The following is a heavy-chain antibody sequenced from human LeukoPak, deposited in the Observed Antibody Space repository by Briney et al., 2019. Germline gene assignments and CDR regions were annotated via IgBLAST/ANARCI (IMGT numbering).Heavy chain of an antibody. J-gene: IGHJ5*02. Sequence: PGGSLRLSCAACGFTVSSNYVSGVRQAPGKGLEWVSVIYSGGSTYYADSVKGRFTISRDNSKNTLYLQMNSLRAEDTAVYYCARDTGGSGSTWGQGTLVTVSS. V-gene: IGHV3-53*01. CDR1: GFTVSSNY. D-gene: IGHD6-19*01. CDR3: ARDTGGSGST. CDR2: IYSGGST.